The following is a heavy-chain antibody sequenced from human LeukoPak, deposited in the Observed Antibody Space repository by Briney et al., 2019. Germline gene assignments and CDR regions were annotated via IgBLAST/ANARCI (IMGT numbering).Heavy chain of an antibody. D-gene: IGHD2-15*01. CDR3: ARDLGADSPMVAGDY. CDR1: GYTFTSYG. V-gene: IGHV1-18*01. J-gene: IGHJ4*02. Sequence: ASVKVSCKASGYTFTSYGISWVRQAPGQGLEWMGWISAYNGNTNYAQKLQGRVTMTTDTSTSTTYMELRSLRSDDTAVYSCARDLGADSPMVAGDYWGQGTLVTVSS. CDR2: ISAYNGNT.